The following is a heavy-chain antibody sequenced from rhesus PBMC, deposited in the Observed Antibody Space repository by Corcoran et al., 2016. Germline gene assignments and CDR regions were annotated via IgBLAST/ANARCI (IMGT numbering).Heavy chain of an antibody. Sequence: QVQLQESGPGLVKPSETLSLTCTVSGGSISDSYYWSWIRQPPGKGLEWLGRIYGSGGGPHYNPSLKRRVTMSRDTSKNQFSLKRSSVTAADTAVYYCARTRGIYYYGSGYVEYFEFWGQGALVTVSS. J-gene: IGHJ1*01. CDR1: GGSISDSYY. CDR3: ARTRGIYYYGSGYVEYFEF. V-gene: IGHV4-106*01. CDR2: IYGSGGGP. D-gene: IGHD3-28*01.